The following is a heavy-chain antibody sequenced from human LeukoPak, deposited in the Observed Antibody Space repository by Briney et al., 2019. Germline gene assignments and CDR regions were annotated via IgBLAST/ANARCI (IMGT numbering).Heavy chain of an antibody. CDR1: GFTFSSYP. J-gene: IGHJ4*02. V-gene: IGHV3-7*01. CDR2: IKQDGTEK. Sequence: GGSLRLSCAASGFTFSSYPMSWVGQAPGKGLDGLANIKQDGTEKYYVDSVKGRFTISRDNAENSLYLQMNSLRAEDTAVYYCTRDTGCPGGTCYSFYDYWGQGTLVTVSS. CDR3: TRDTGCPGGTCYSFYDY. D-gene: IGHD2-15*01.